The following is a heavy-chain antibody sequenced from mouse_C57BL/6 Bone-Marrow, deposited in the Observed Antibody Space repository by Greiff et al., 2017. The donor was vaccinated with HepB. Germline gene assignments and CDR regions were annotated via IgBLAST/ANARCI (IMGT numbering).Heavy chain of an antibody. V-gene: IGHV1-78*01. J-gene: IGHJ4*01. D-gene: IGHD2-12*01. CDR2: IYPRDGST. CDR3: ARTLTYYSPYAMDY. CDR1: GYTFTDHT. Sequence: VKLMESDAELVKPGASVKISCKVSGYTFTDHTIHWMKQRPEQGLEWIGYIYPRDGSTKYNEKFKGKATLTADKSSSTAYMQLNSLTSEDSAVYFCARTLTYYSPYAMDYWGQGTSVTVSS.